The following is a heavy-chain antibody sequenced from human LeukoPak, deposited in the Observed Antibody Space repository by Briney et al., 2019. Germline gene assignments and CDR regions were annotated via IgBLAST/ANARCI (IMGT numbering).Heavy chain of an antibody. CDR3: AREWQGGIAAAGTRIEGDY. Sequence: GGSLRLSCAVSGFSFSGYWMTWVRQAPGKGLEWVANIKQDGSEKNYVGSVKGRFTISRDNAENSLFLQMNSLRVEDTAVYYCAREWQGGIAAAGTRIEGDYWGQGTLVAVSS. CDR1: GFSFSGYW. D-gene: IGHD6-13*01. V-gene: IGHV3-7*01. J-gene: IGHJ4*02. CDR2: IKQDGSEK.